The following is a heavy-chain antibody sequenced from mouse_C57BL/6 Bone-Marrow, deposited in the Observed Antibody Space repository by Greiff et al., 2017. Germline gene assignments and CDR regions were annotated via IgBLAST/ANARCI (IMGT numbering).Heavy chain of an antibody. CDR2: INPSTGGT. CDR1: GYSFTGYY. D-gene: IGHD2-12*01. J-gene: IGHJ3*01. V-gene: IGHV1-42*01. Sequence: EVKLEESGPELVKPGASVKISCKASGYSFTGYYMNWVKQSPEKSLEWIGEINPSTGGTTYNQKFKAKATLTVDKSSSTAYMQLKSLTSEDSAVYYFARSLRRWFAYWGQGTLVTVSA. CDR3: ARSLRRWFAY.